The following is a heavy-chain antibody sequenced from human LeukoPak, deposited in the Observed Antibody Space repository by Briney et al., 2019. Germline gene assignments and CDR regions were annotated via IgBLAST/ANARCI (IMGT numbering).Heavy chain of an antibody. V-gene: IGHV4-39*07. J-gene: IGHJ5*02. CDR3: ARIPSPGWFDP. CDR1: GGYISSSSYY. Sequence: SETLSLTCTVSGGYISSSSYYWGWIRQPPGKGLEWIGSIYYSGSTYYNPSLKSRVTISVDTSKNQFSLKLTSVTAADTAVYYCARIPSPGWFDPWGQGTLVTVSS. CDR2: IYYSGST.